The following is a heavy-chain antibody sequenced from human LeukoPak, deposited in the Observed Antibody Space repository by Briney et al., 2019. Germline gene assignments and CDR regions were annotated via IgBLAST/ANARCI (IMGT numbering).Heavy chain of an antibody. CDR3: ARGSIGPIAAAARGAFDI. CDR2: ISAYNGNT. Sequence: ASVKVSCKASGYTFTSYGISWVRQAPGQGLEWMGWISAYNGNTNYAQKLQGRVTMTTDTSTSTAYMELRSLRSDDTAVYYCARGSIGPIAAAARGAFDIRGQGTMVTVSS. J-gene: IGHJ3*02. V-gene: IGHV1-18*01. CDR1: GYTFTSYG. D-gene: IGHD6-13*01.